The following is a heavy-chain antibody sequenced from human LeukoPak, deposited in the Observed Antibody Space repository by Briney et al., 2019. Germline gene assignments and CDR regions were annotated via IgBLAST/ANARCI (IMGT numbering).Heavy chain of an antibody. Sequence: PGRSLRLSCAASGFTFSSYGMHWVRQAPGKGLEWVAVISYDGSNKYYADSVKGRFTISRDNSKNTLYLQMNSLRAEVTAVYYCAKLFQQVTGDFDYWGQGTLVTVSS. CDR2: ISYDGSNK. V-gene: IGHV3-30*18. CDR1: GFTFSSYG. D-gene: IGHD2-21*02. CDR3: AKLFQQVTGDFDY. J-gene: IGHJ4*02.